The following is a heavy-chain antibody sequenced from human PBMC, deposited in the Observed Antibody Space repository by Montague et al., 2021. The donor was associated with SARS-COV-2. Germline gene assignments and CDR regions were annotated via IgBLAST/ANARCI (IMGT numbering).Heavy chain of an antibody. CDR1: GGSFSGYY. D-gene: IGHD3-9*01. CDR2: INHSGST. J-gene: IGHJ4*02. V-gene: IGHV4-34*01. Sequence: SETLSLTCAVYGGSFSGYYWSWIRQPPGKGLEWIGEINHSGSTNYNPSLKSRVTISVDTSKNQFSLKVSSVTAADTAVYFCAKAPDYDILTGVLTEGFDFWGQGTLVTVSS. CDR3: AKAPDYDILTGVLTEGFDF.